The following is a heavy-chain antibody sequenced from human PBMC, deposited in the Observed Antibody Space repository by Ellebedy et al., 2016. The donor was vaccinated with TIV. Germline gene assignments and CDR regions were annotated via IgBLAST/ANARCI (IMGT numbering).Heavy chain of an antibody. CDR1: GGSINTDY. Sequence: SETLSLTXSVYGGSINTDYWTWMRQSAGKALEWIGYIYYSGSTNYNPSLKSRVTISVDTSKNQFSLKLSSVTAADTSVYYCARLGEQLYFDYWGQGTLVTVSS. J-gene: IGHJ4*02. CDR3: ARLGEQLYFDY. D-gene: IGHD3-10*01. V-gene: IGHV4-59*12. CDR2: IYYSGST.